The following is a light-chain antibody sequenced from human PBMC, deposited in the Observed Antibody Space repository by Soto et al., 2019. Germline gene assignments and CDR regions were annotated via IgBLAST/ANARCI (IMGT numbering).Light chain of an antibody. Sequence: QSALTQPASVSGSPGQSITISCTGTSSDVGGYNYVSWYQQHPGKAPKLMIYEVSNRPAGVSNRFSGSKSGNTASLTISGLQAEDEADYYCSSYTSSKTWVFVGGTKVTVL. CDR2: EVS. J-gene: IGLJ3*02. CDR1: SSDVGGYNY. V-gene: IGLV2-14*01. CDR3: SSYTSSKTWV.